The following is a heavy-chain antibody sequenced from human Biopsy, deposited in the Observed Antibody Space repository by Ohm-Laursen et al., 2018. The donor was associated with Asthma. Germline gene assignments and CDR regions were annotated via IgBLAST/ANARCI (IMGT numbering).Heavy chain of an antibody. D-gene: IGHD3-9*01. J-gene: IGHJ3*02. CDR3: ARTYFDFLTGQVHDAFAM. CDR2: INAANGNT. CDR1: GYTFINYA. V-gene: IGHV1-3*01. Sequence: ASVKVSCKASGYTFINYAIHWVRQAPGHSLEWMGWINAANGNTKYSQKFQGRLTIRRDTSASTAYMDLSSLRSEDTAVYYCARTYFDFLTGQVHDAFAMWGQGTMVTVSS.